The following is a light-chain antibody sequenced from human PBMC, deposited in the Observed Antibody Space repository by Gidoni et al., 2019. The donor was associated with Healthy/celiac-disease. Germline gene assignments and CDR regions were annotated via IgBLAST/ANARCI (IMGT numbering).Light chain of an antibody. V-gene: IGKV1-39*01. CDR2: AAS. CDR3: QQSYSTPIT. CDR1: QSISSY. J-gene: IGKJ4*01. Sequence: DIQLTQSPSSLSAPVGDRVTITCRASQSISSYLNWYQQKPGKAPKLLIYAASSVQSGVPSRFSGSGSWTDFTLTISSLQPEDFATYYCQQSYSTPITFGGGTKVEIK.